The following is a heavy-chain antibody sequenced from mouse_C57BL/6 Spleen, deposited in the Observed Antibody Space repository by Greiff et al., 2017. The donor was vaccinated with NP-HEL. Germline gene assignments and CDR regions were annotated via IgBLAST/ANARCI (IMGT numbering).Heavy chain of an antibody. CDR3: ARDYYADY. D-gene: IGHD1-1*01. J-gene: IGHJ2*01. Sequence: QVQLQQSGPELVKPGASVKISCKASGYAFSSSWMNWVKQRPGTGLEWIGRIYPGDGDTNYNGKFKGKATLTADKSSSTAYMQLSSLTSEDSAVYFCARDYYADYWGQGTTLTVSS. CDR1: GYAFSSSW. CDR2: IYPGDGDT. V-gene: IGHV1-82*01.